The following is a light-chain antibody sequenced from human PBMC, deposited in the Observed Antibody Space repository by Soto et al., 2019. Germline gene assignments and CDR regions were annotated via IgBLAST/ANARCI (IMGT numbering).Light chain of an antibody. CDR3: TSYAGSNTHYV. Sequence: QSALTQPPSASGSPGHSVTISCTGTRSDVGRYNYVSWFQQHPGKAPKLMIYEVNKRPSGVPDRFSGSKSGNTASLTVSGLPADDEAYYYCTSYAGSNTHYVFGTGTKVTVL. V-gene: IGLV2-8*01. CDR1: RSDVGRYNY. CDR2: EVN. J-gene: IGLJ1*01.